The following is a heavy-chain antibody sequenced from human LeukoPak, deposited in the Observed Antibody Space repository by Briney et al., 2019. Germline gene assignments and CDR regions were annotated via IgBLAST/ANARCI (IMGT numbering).Heavy chain of an antibody. CDR3: ARGHLRYSY. J-gene: IGHJ4*02. D-gene: IGHD3-9*01. Sequence: PSETLSLTCTVSGGSFKSYYWSWIRQPPGKGLEWIGEINHSGSTNYNPSLKSRVTISVDTSKNQFSLKLSSVTAADTAVYYCARGHLRYSYWGQGTLVTVSS. CDR2: INHSGST. V-gene: IGHV4-34*01. CDR1: GGSFKSYY.